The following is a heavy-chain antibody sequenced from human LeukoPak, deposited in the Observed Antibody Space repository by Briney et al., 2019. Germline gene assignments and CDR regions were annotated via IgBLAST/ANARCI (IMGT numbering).Heavy chain of an antibody. CDR2: IWYDGSNK. J-gene: IGHJ4*02. Sequence: QPGGSLRLSCTASGFTFSSYGMHWVRQAPGKGLEWVAVIWYDGSNKYYADSVTGRFTISRDNSKNTLYLQMNSLRAEDTAVYYCARDRGPDSGSYYPVDYWGQGTLVTVSS. V-gene: IGHV3-33*01. CDR1: GFTFSSYG. D-gene: IGHD3-10*01. CDR3: ARDRGPDSGSYYPVDY.